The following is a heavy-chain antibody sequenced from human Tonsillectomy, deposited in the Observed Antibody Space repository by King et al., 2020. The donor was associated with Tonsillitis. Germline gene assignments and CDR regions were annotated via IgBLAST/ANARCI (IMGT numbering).Heavy chain of an antibody. CDR1: GGSISGYY. CDR3: ARAILSSGTWPGVYDY. J-gene: IGHJ4*02. V-gene: IGHV4-59*13. D-gene: IGHD3-3*01. Sequence: VQLQESGPGLVKPSETLSLTCTVSGGSISGYYWSWIRQPPGKGLEWIGYIYYSGSTNYNPSLKSRVTISVDTSKNRFSLRLSSVTAADTAVYYCARAILSSGTWPGVYDYWGQGTLVTVSS. CDR2: IYYSGST.